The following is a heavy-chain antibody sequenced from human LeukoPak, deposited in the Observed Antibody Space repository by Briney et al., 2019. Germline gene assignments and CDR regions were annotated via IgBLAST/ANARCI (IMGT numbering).Heavy chain of an antibody. V-gene: IGHV3-21*01. Sequence: PGGSLRLSCAASGFTVSSNYMSWVRQAPGKGLEWVSSISPGSSYIYYADSLKGRFTISRDNAKNSLYLQMNSLRAEDTAVYYCAHSSGYAYGLDYWGQGTLVTVSS. CDR2: ISPGSSYI. J-gene: IGHJ4*02. CDR1: GFTVSSNY. D-gene: IGHD5-18*01. CDR3: AHSSGYAYGLDY.